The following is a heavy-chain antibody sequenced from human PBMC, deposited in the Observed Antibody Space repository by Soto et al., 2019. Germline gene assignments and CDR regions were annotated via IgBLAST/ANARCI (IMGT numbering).Heavy chain of an antibody. Sequence: QVRLVQSGAEVKKPGSSVTVSCKASGGTFNTYTFSWVRQAPGQGLEWMGSILPILGSLNYAQRFQGRLSITADYSTTTAYMELSSLTSQDTAMYYCTRIPRYSFPTSDPIDNWGQGTLVTGSS. CDR3: TRIPRYSFPTSDPIDN. V-gene: IGHV1-69*08. D-gene: IGHD4-4*01. J-gene: IGHJ4*02. CDR2: ILPILGSL. CDR1: GGTFNTYT.